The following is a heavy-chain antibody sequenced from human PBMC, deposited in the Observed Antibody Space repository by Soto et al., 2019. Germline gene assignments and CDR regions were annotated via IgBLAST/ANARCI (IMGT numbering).Heavy chain of an antibody. D-gene: IGHD3-9*01. J-gene: IGHJ5*02. CDR3: ARGRDFDWLLLGNWFDP. V-gene: IGHV4-34*01. CDR2: INHSGST. CDR1: GGSFSGYY. Sequence: PSETLSLTCAVYGGSFSGYYWSWIRQPPGKGLEWIGEINHSGSTNYNPSLKSRVTISVDTSKNQFSLKLSSVTAADTAVYYCARGRDFDWLLLGNWFDPWGQGTLVTVSS.